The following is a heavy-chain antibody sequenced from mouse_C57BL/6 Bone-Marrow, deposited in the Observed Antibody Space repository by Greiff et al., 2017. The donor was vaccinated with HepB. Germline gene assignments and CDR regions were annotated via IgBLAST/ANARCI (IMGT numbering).Heavy chain of an antibody. CDR3: ARHRRYAMDY. V-gene: IGHV5-15*01. CDR1: GFTFSDYG. Sequence: EVQGVESGGGLVQPGGSLKLSCAASGFTFSDYGMAWVRQAPRKGPEWVAFISNLAYSIYYADTVTGRFTISRENAKNTLYLEMSSLRSEDTAMYYCARHRRYAMDYWDQGTSVTVSS. CDR2: ISNLAYSI. J-gene: IGHJ4*01.